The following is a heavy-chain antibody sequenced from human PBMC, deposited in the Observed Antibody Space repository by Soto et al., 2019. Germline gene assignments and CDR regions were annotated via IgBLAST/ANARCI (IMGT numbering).Heavy chain of an antibody. V-gene: IGHV4-30-4*01. D-gene: IGHD2-21*01. CDR1: GGSISSGDYY. Sequence: LSLTCTVSGGSISSGDYYWSWIRQPPGKGLEWIGYIYYSGSTYYNPSLKSRVTISVDTSKNQFSLKLSSVTAADTAVYYCASGVMTFLVIHWGQGTLVTVSS. CDR3: ASGVMTFLVIH. J-gene: IGHJ4*02. CDR2: IYYSGST.